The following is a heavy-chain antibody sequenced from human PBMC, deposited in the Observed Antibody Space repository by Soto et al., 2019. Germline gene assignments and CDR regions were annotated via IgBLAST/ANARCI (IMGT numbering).Heavy chain of an antibody. Sequence: QVQLVQSGAEVKKPGASVKVSCKVSGYTLTELSMHWVRQAPGKGLEWMGGFDPEDGETIYAQKFQGRVTMTEDTSTDTAYMELSSLRSEDTAVYYCATDRLIYSSSSGRGDWFDPWGQGTLVTVSS. CDR2: FDPEDGET. CDR1: GYTLTELS. D-gene: IGHD6-6*01. V-gene: IGHV1-24*01. J-gene: IGHJ5*02. CDR3: ATDRLIYSSSSGRGDWFDP.